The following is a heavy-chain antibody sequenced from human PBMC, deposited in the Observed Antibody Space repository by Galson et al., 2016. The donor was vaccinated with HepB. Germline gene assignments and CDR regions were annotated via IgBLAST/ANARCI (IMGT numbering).Heavy chain of an antibody. CDR3: AYEWGPYCGGDCHSSGISW. J-gene: IGHJ4*02. V-gene: IGHV3-74*01. CDR2: INTDGTAI. D-gene: IGHD2-21*02. CDR1: GFTFSSYG. Sequence: SLRLSCAASGFTFSSYGMHWVRQTPGEGPVWVSGINTDGTAIGYADSVRGRFTISRDNAKNTVYLQMNSLRAEDTAVYYCAYEWGPYCGGDCHSSGISWWGQGTLVTVSS.